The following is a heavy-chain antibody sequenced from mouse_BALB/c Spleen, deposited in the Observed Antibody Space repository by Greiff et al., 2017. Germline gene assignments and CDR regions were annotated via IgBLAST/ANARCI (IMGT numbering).Heavy chain of an antibody. J-gene: IGHJ2*01. CDR1: GYAFTNYL. D-gene: IGHD4-1*01. V-gene: IGHV1-54*01. CDR3: ARCTGSYYFDY. CDR2: INPGSGGT. Sequence: QVQLQQSGAELVRPGTSVKVSCKASGYAFTNYLIEWVKQRPGQGLEWIGVINPGSGGTNYNEKFKGKATLTADKSSSTAYMQLSSLTSDDSAVYFCARCTGSYYFDYWGQGTTLTGSS.